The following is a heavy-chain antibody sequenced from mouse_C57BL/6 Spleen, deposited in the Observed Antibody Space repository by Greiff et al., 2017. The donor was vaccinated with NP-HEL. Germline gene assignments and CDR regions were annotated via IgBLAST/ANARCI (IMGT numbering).Heavy chain of an antibody. D-gene: IGHD4-1*01. CDR1: GYTFTSYW. J-gene: IGHJ3*01. V-gene: IGHV1-50*01. Sequence: VQLQQPGAELVKPGASVKLSCKASGYTFTSYWMQWVKQRPGQGLEWIGEIDPSDSYTNYNQKFKGKATLTVDTSSSTADMQLRSLTSEDSAVYYCARRGLGLWCAYWGQGTLVTVSA. CDR3: ARRGLGLWCAY. CDR2: IDPSDSYT.